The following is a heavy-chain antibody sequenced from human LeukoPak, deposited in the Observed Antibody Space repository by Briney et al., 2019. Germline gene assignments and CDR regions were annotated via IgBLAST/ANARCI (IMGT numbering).Heavy chain of an antibody. CDR2: ISNTASSI. Sequence: GGSLRLSCIGSGFNFRDYYMSWIRLAPGRGLEWVSYISNTASSIYYRDSVKGRFVMSRDNANNVTYLQMSNLTVDDTALYYCARRKRSFDFWGQGTLVTVSS. CDR3: ARRKRSFDF. J-gene: IGHJ4*02. V-gene: IGHV3-11*01. CDR1: GFNFRDYY.